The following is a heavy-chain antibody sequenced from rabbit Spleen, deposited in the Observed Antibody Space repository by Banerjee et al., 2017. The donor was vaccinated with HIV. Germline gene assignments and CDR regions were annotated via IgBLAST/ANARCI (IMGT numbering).Heavy chain of an antibody. CDR1: GFSFSSSYW. CDR3: ARDTSSSFSSYGMDL. Sequence: QEQLEESGGDLVKPEGSLTLTCTASGFSFSSSYWQCWVRQAPGKGLEWIACIYAGSKTYYASWAKGRFTISKTSSTTVTLQMPSLTAADTATYFCARDTSSSFSSYGMDLWGPGTLVTVS. D-gene: IGHD1-1*01. V-gene: IGHV1S45*01. J-gene: IGHJ6*01. CDR2: IYAGSKT.